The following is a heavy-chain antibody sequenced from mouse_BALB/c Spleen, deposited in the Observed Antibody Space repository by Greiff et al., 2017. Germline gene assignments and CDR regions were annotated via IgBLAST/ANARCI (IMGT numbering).Heavy chain of an antibody. V-gene: IGHV3-6*02. CDR3: ASGNYYGSLFAY. J-gene: IGHJ3*01. Sequence: EVQLQESGPGLVKPSQSLSLTCSVTGYSITSGYYWNWIRQFPGNKLEWMGYISYDGSNNYNPSLKNRISITRDTSKNQFFLKLNSVTTEDTATYYCASGNYYGSLFAYWGQGTLVTVSA. CDR2: ISYDGSN. D-gene: IGHD1-1*01. CDR1: GYSITSGYY.